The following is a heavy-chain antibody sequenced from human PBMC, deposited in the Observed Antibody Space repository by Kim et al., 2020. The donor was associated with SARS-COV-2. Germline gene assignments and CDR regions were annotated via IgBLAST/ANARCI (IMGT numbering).Heavy chain of an antibody. Sequence: GGSLRLSCAASGFTFSSYGMHWVRQAPGKGLEWVAVISYDGSNKYYADSVKGRFTISRDNSKNTLYLQMNSLRAEDTAVYYCAKEKVGAEHWGQGTLVTVSS. D-gene: IGHD1-26*01. CDR3: AKEKVGAEH. V-gene: IGHV3-30*18. CDR1: GFTFSSYG. CDR2: ISYDGSNK. J-gene: IGHJ4*02.